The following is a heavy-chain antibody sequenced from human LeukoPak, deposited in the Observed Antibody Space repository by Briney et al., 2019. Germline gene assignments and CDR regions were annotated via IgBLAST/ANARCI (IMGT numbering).Heavy chain of an antibody. CDR3: ATLGLLRGAGFNLATHFDF. CDR1: GVSISNNYYY. CDR2: VHLTGST. Sequence: SETLSLTCTVSGVSISNNYYYWARIRQPPGARPEMIGYVHLTGSTFSNSSLKSRVTISADTSQNQFTLSLTSVTAADTAVYYCATLGLLRGAGFNLATHFDFWGQGTLVTVSS. V-gene: IGHV4-39*01. D-gene: IGHD1-26*01. J-gene: IGHJ4*02.